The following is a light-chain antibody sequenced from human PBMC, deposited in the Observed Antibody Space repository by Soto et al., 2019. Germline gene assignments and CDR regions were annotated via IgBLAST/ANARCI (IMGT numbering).Light chain of an antibody. V-gene: IGKV1-33*01. CDR3: QQYDNIPSST. CDR1: QDIGNR. Sequence: DIQMTQSPSSLSASVGDRVTITCQSSQDIGNRLNWYQQNPGKAPKLLIYDASKRETGVLSRLSGGGFCTDDVFTISSLQPADLSTDYCQQYDNIPSSTFGQGTKLEIK. J-gene: IGKJ2*01. CDR2: DAS.